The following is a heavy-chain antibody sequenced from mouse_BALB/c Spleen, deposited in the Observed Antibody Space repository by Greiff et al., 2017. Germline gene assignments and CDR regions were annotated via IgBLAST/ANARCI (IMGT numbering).Heavy chain of an antibody. D-gene: IGHD4-1*01. J-gene: IGHJ4*01. V-gene: IGHV5-12-1*01. CDR2: ISSGGGST. Sequence: EVKLVESGGGLVKPGGSLKLSCAASGFAFSSYDMSWVRQTPEKRLEWVAYISSGGGSTYYPDTVKGRFTISRDNAKNTLYLQMSSLKSEDTAMYYCARANWDQYFYYAMDYWGQGTSVTVSS. CDR3: ARANWDQYFYYAMDY. CDR1: GFAFSSYD.